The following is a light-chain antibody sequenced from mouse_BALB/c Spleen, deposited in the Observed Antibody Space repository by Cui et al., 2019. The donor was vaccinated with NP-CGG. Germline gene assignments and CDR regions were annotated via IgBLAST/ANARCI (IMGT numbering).Light chain of an antibody. CDR3: ARWYSNQWV. CDR2: GTN. Sequence: QAVVTQESALTPSPGEAVTLTCRSSTGAVRTNNYANWVQEKPDHLFTGLIGGTNNRVPGVPARFSGSLIGEKAALISTGAQTEDEAIYFCARWYSNQWVCGGGTKLTGL. CDR1: TGAVRTNNY. V-gene: IGLV1*01. J-gene: IGLJ1*01.